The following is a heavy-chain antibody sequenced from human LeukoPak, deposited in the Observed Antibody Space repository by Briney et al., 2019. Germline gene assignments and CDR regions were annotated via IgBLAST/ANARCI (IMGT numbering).Heavy chain of an antibody. CDR3: AREGYYDSSGYLADGAFDI. CDR2: ISYDGSNK. CDR1: GFTFSSYA. J-gene: IGHJ3*02. D-gene: IGHD3-22*01. V-gene: IGHV3-30-3*01. Sequence: PGGSLRLSCAASGFTFSSYAIHWVRQAPGKGLEWVAVISYDGSNKYYADSVKGRFTISRDNSKNTLYLQMNSLRAEDTAVYYCAREGYYDSSGYLADGAFDIWGQGTMVTVSS.